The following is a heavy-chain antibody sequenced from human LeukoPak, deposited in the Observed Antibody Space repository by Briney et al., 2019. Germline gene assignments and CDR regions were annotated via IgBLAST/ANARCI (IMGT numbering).Heavy chain of an antibody. CDR3: AKSFLVRGVIIPGFDY. D-gene: IGHD3-10*01. V-gene: IGHV3-23*01. J-gene: IGHJ4*02. Sequence: SCKASGGTFSSYAMSWVRQAPGKGLEWVSAISGSGGSTYYADSVKGRFTISRDNSKNTLYLQMNSLRAEDTAVYYCAKSFLVRGVIIPGFDYWGQGTLVTVSS. CDR1: GGTFSSYA. CDR2: ISGSGGST.